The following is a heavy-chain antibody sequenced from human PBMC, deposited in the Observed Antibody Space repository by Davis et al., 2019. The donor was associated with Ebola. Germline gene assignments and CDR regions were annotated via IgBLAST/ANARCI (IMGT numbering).Heavy chain of an antibody. V-gene: IGHV3-43*02. CDR3: AKQGYSGYDHYYYYGMEV. CDR1: GFTFDDYA. J-gene: IGHJ6*02. D-gene: IGHD5-12*01. CDR2: ISGYGGST. Sequence: GESLEISCAASGFTFDDYAMHWVRQAPGKGLEWVCLISGYGGSTYYADSVKGRFTISRDNSKNSLYLQMNSLRTEDTALYYCAKQGYSGYDHYYYYGMEVWGQGTTVTVSS.